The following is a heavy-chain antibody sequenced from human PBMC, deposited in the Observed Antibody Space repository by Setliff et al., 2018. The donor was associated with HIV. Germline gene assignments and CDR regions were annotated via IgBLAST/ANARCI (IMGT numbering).Heavy chain of an antibody. Sequence: PSETLSLTCTVSGSSISSNYYWAWILQAPGKGLEWIGCIDASANTYYIPSLKSRATISIDTSKNQLSLKLRSVTAADTAVYYCARIGSGWSVGWFDPWGQGTLVTVSS. V-gene: IGHV4-38-2*02. CDR1: GSSISSNYY. D-gene: IGHD6-13*01. CDR2: IDASANT. CDR3: ARIGSGWSVGWFDP. J-gene: IGHJ5*02.